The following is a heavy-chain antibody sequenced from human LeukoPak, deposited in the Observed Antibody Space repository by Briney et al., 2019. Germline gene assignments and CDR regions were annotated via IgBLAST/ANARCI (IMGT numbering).Heavy chain of an antibody. V-gene: IGHV3-33*01. J-gene: IGHJ4*02. CDR1: GFTFSNYG. Sequence: PGRSLRLSCAASGFTFSNYGMHWVRQAPGKGLEWVAVIWYDGSNKYYADSVKGRFTISRDNSKNTLYLQMNSLRVEDTAVYYCARDLYADYVWGSFDYWGQGTLVTVSS. CDR3: ARDLYADYVWGSFDY. CDR2: IWYDGSNK. D-gene: IGHD3-16*01.